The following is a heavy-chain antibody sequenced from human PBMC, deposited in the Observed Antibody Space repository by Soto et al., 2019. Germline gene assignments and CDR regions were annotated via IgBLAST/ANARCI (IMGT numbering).Heavy chain of an antibody. CDR2: INSDGSST. Sequence: EVQLVESGGGLVQPGGSLRLSCAASGFTFSSYWMHWVPQAPGKGLVWVSRINSDGSSTSYADSVKGRFTISRDNAKNTLYLQMNSLRAEDTAVYYCARDQGRAVTQAVDYWGQGTLVTVSS. J-gene: IGHJ4*02. D-gene: IGHD4-4*01. CDR3: ARDQGRAVTQAVDY. CDR1: GFTFSSYW. V-gene: IGHV3-74*01.